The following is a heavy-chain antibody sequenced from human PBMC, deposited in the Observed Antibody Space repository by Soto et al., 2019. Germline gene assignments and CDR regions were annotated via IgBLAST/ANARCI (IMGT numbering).Heavy chain of an antibody. Sequence: SETLSLTCAVSGGSISSSNWWSWVRQPPGKGLEWIASFFIGGNTYYNPSLKSRVTISVDTSKNQFSLKLSSVTAADTAVYYCARQPDYWGQGTLVTVSS. CDR3: ARQPDY. V-gene: IGHV4-4*02. CDR1: GGSISSSNW. CDR2: FFIGGNT. J-gene: IGHJ4*02.